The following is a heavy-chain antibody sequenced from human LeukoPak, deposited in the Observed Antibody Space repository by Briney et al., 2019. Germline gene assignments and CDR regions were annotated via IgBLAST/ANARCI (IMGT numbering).Heavy chain of an antibody. Sequence: PSETLSLTCTVSGGSISSYYWSWIRQPPGKGLEWIGYIYYSGSTNYNPSLKSRVTISVDTSKNPFSLKLSSVTAADTAVYYCALTGYSSSWYPSDAFDIWGQGTVVTVSS. V-gene: IGHV4-59*01. CDR3: ALTGYSSSWYPSDAFDI. D-gene: IGHD6-13*01. CDR1: GGSISSYY. CDR2: IYYSGST. J-gene: IGHJ3*02.